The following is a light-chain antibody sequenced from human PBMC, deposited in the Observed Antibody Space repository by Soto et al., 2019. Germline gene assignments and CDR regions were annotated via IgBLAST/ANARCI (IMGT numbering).Light chain of an antibody. CDR2: NDD. Sequence: QSVLTQPPSASGTPGQRVTISCSGGSSTIGGNTVNWYQQLPGTAPKLLIYNDDERPSGVPDRCTGSKSGTSSSLAISGLQSDDEADYYCSSWDDSLNVVVFGGGTKLTVL. CDR1: SSTIGGNT. J-gene: IGLJ2*01. V-gene: IGLV1-44*01. CDR3: SSWDDSLNVVV.